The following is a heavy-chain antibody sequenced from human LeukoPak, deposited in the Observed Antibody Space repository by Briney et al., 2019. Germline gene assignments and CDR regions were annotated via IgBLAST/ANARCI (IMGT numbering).Heavy chain of an antibody. J-gene: IGHJ6*03. D-gene: IGHD1-26*01. CDR2: ISYDGSNK. V-gene: IGHV3-30*04. Sequence: GGSLRLSCAASGFTFSSYAMHWVRQAPGKGLEWVAVISYDGSNKYYADSVKGRFTISRDNSKNTLYLQMNSLRAEDTAVYYCAREEVGATMGYYYYYYMDVWGKGTTVTVSS. CDR1: GFTFSSYA. CDR3: AREEVGATMGYYYYYYMDV.